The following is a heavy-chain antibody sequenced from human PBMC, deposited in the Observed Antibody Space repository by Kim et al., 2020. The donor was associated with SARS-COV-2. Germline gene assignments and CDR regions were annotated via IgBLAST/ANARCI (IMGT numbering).Heavy chain of an antibody. D-gene: IGHD6-19*01. V-gene: IGHV4-59*01. CDR2: IYYSGST. Sequence: SETLSLTCTVSGGSISSYYWSWIRQPPGKGLEWIGYIYYSGSTNYNPSLKSRVTISVDTSKNQFSLKLSSVTAADTAVYYCARDRGIAVAPDAFDIWGQGTMVTVSS. CDR1: GGSISSYY. J-gene: IGHJ3*02. CDR3: ARDRGIAVAPDAFDI.